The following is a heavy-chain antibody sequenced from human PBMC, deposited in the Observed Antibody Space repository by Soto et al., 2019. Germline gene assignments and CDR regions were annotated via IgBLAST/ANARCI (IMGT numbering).Heavy chain of an antibody. CDR1: GGSISSSSYY. D-gene: IGHD3-10*01. CDR3: APVWFGESQH. J-gene: IGHJ1*01. V-gene: IGHV4-39*01. CDR2: IYYSGST. Sequence: QLQLQESGPGLVKPSETLSLTCTVSGGSISSSSYYWGWIRQPPGKGLEWIGSIYYSGSTYYNPSLKSRATISAATSKTQLSRKLSSVTAADTAVYYCAPVWFGESQHWGQGTLVTVSS.